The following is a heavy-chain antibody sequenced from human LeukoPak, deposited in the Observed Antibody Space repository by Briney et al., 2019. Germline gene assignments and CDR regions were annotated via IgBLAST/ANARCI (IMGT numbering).Heavy chain of an antibody. CDR2: IYYSGSI. V-gene: IGHV4-59*01. CDR3: ARDEGYGSGSYFDY. Sequence: PSETLSLTCTVSGGSISSYYWSWIPQPPGKGLEWIGYIYYSGSINYNPSLKSRVTISVNTSKNQFSLKLSSVTAADTAVYYCARDEGYGSGSYFDYWGQGTLVTVSS. D-gene: IGHD3-10*01. CDR1: GGSISSYY. J-gene: IGHJ4*02.